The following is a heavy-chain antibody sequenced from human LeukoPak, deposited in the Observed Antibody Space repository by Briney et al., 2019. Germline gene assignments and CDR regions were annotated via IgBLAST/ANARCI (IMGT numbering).Heavy chain of an antibody. J-gene: IGHJ4*02. CDR2: ISGSGGTT. CDR3: ASRVYCSGGSCSDY. D-gene: IGHD2-15*01. CDR1: GFTFSDYY. Sequence: GGSLRLSCAASGFTFSDYYMSWIRQAPGKGLEWFSGISGSGGTTYYADSVKGRFTISRDNSKNTLYLQMNSLRAEDTAVYYCASRVYCSGGSCSDYWGQGTLVTVSS. V-gene: IGHV3-23*01.